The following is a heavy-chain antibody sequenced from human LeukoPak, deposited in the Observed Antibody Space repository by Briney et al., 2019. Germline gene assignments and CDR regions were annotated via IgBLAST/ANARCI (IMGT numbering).Heavy chain of an antibody. CDR2: IKQDGSEK. CDR1: GFTFSSYW. Sequence: HSGGSLRLSCAASGFTFSSYWISWIRQAPGRGLEWVANIKQDGSEKYYADSVKGRFTISRDNAKNSLYLQMNSLRVEDTAMYYCAADSGGSRYWGQGTLATVSS. V-gene: IGHV3-7*01. J-gene: IGHJ4*02. D-gene: IGHD2-15*01. CDR3: AADSGGSRY.